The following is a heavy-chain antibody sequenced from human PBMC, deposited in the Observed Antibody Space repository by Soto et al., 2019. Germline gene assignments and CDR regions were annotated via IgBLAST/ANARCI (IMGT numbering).Heavy chain of an antibody. V-gene: IGHV1-8*01. CDR1: GYTFTSYD. Sequence: QVQLVQSGAEVKKPGASVKVSCKASGYTFTSYDINWVRQATGQGLEWMGWMNPNSGNTGYAQKFQGRVTMTRNTSISTAYVELSSLRSEDTAVYYCARLGYCSGGSCLPAGYWGQGTLVTVSS. CDR2: MNPNSGNT. CDR3: ARLGYCSGGSCLPAGY. J-gene: IGHJ4*02. D-gene: IGHD2-15*01.